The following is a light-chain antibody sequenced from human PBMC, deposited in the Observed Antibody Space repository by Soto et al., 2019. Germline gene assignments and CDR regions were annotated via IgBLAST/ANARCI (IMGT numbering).Light chain of an antibody. Sequence: DIQMTQSPSSLSASVGDRVTITCRASQGISNYLARYQQKPGKVPKLLIYAASTLHSGVPFRFSGSGSGSDYTLTISSPQPEDVTTYYCLEYSSAPLTFDPGNNVDIK. CDR2: AAS. CDR3: LEYSSAPLT. V-gene: IGKV1-27*01. J-gene: IGKJ3*01. CDR1: QGISNY.